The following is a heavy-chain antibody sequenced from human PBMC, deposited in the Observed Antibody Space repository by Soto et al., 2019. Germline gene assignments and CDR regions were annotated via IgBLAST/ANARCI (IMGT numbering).Heavy chain of an antibody. CDR2: ISYDGSNK. J-gene: IGHJ4*02. CDR1: GFTFSSYS. Sequence: PGGSLRLSCAASGFTFSSYSMHWVRQAPGKGLEWVAVISYDGSNKYYADSVKGRFTISRDNSKNTLYLQMNSLRAEDTAVYYCARDRGYYDSSGYYYFSTLTYYFDYWGQGTLVTVSS. V-gene: IGHV3-30-3*01. D-gene: IGHD3-22*01. CDR3: ARDRGYYDSSGYYYFSTLTYYFDY.